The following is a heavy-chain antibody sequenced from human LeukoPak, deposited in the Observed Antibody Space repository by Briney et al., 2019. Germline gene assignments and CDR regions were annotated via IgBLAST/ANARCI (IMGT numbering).Heavy chain of an antibody. CDR1: GGSFSGYY. D-gene: IGHD3-10*01. V-gene: IGHV4-34*01. J-gene: IGHJ4*02. CDR3: ARGLHWFGDPGFDC. CDR2: INHSGST. Sequence: PSETLSLTCAVYGGSFSGYYWSWIRQPPGKGLEWIGEINHSGSTNYNPSLKSRVTIPVDTSKNQFSLKLSSVTAADTAVYYCARGLHWFGDPGFDCWGQGTLVTVSS.